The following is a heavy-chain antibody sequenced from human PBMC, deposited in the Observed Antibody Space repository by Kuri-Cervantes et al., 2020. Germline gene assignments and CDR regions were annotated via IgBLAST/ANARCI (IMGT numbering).Heavy chain of an antibody. Sequence: SVKVSCKASGYTFTSYAMHWVRQAPGQRLEWMGWSNAGNGNTKYSQKFQGRVTITADESTTTAYMELSSLRSEDTAVYYCAAPRDGSRTYYFDHWGQGTLVTVSS. CDR2: SNAGNGNT. J-gene: IGHJ4*02. D-gene: IGHD5-24*01. CDR1: GYTFTSYA. CDR3: AAPRDGSRTYYFDH. V-gene: IGHV1-3*01.